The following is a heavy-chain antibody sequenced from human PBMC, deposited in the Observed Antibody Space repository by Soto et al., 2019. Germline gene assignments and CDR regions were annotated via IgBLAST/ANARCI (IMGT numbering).Heavy chain of an antibody. CDR1: GFTFSSYA. D-gene: IGHD2-15*01. CDR2: ISGSGGST. J-gene: IGHJ6*03. Sequence: GGSLRLSCAASGFTFSSYAMSWVRQAPGKGLEWVSAISGSGGSTYYADSVKGRFTIYRDNSKNTLYLQMNSLRAEDMAVYYCAKDSSGYCSGGSCYPDDVPYMDVWGKGTTVTVSS. V-gene: IGHV3-23*01. CDR3: AKDSSGYCSGGSCYPDDVPYMDV.